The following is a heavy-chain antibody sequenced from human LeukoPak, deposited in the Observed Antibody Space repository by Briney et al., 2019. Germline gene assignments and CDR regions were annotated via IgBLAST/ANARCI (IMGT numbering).Heavy chain of an antibody. CDR2: IYYSGST. CDR1: GGSISSYH. J-gene: IGHJ6*03. V-gene: IGHV4-59*12. CDR3: ARDGPGIAAAGTPYYYYYMDV. Sequence: PSETLSLTCTVSGGSISSYHWSWIRQTPGKGLEWIGYIYYSGSTNYNPSLKSRVTISVDTSKNQFSLKLSSVTAADTAVYYCARDGPGIAAAGTPYYYYYMDVWGKGTTVTVSS. D-gene: IGHD6-13*01.